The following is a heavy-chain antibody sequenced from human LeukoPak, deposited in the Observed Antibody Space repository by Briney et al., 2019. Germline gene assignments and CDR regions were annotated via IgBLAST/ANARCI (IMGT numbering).Heavy chain of an antibody. CDR1: GFTFSNYA. J-gene: IGHJ1*01. D-gene: IGHD3-22*01. CDR2: ISSSGSII. Sequence: GGSLRLSCAASGFTFSNYAMSWVRQAPGKGLEWVSYISSSGSIIYYADSVKGRFTISRDNAKNSMYLQMNSLRAEDTAVYYCAGGKYDSSLFLQHWGQGTLVTVSS. CDR3: AGGKYDSSLFLQH. V-gene: IGHV3-11*01.